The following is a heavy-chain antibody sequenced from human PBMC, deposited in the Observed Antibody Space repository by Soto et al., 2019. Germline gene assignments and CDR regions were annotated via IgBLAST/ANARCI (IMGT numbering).Heavy chain of an antibody. CDR3: AREPATAKPEGVDF. J-gene: IGHJ4*02. Sequence: ASVKVSCKASGYTFSDYYIHWVRQAPGQGLEWMGWINPNSGGTKYAPRFQGGVTMTRDTSITTAYMELSRLRSGDTAVYYCAREPATAKPEGVDFWGQGTLVTVSS. CDR2: INPNSGGT. D-gene: IGHD1-1*01. V-gene: IGHV1-2*02. CDR1: GYTFSDYY.